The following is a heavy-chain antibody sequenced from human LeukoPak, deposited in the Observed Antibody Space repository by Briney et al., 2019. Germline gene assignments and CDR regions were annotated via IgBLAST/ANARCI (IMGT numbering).Heavy chain of an antibody. CDR2: ISSSGSTI. J-gene: IGHJ6*03. Sequence: GGSLRLSCAASGFTFSSYEMNWVRQAPGKGLEWVSYISSSGSTIYYADSVKGRFTISRDNAKNSLYLQMNSLRAEDTALYYCARSSAGVYYYYYMDVWGKGTTVTISS. V-gene: IGHV3-48*03. D-gene: IGHD3-16*01. CDR3: ARSSAGVYYYYYMDV. CDR1: GFTFSSYE.